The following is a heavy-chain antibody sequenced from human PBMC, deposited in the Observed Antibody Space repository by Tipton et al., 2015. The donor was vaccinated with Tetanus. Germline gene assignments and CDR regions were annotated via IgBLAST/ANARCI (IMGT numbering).Heavy chain of an antibody. D-gene: IGHD2-8*01. J-gene: IGHJ4*02. CDR2: IYPADSDT. Sequence: QLVQSGGEVKKPGESLKISCKGSGYIFTNYWIGWVRQMPGKCLEWMGIIYPADSDTRYSPSFQGQVTISVDKSINTAYLQWSSLKASDTSMFYCARAHCSDGVCNFDFWGQGALVTVAS. CDR3: ARAHCSDGVCNFDF. CDR1: GYIFTNYW. V-gene: IGHV5-51*01.